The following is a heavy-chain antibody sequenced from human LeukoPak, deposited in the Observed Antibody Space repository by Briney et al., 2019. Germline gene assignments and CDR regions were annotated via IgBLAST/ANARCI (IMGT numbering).Heavy chain of an antibody. V-gene: IGHV3-23*01. Sequence: GGSLRLSCAASGFTFSSYAMSGVRQAPGKGLEWVSAISGSGGSTYYADSVKGRFTISRDNSKNTLYLQMNSLRAEDTAVYYCAKDWTHRDGFDYWGQGTLVTVSS. D-gene: IGHD3/OR15-3a*01. CDR2: ISGSGGST. J-gene: IGHJ4*02. CDR3: AKDWTHRDGFDY. CDR1: GFTFSSYA.